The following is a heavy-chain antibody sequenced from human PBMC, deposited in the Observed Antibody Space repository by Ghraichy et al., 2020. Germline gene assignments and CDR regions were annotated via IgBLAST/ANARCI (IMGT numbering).Heavy chain of an antibody. D-gene: IGHD2-2*01. J-gene: IGHJ4*02. Sequence: VKVSCKASGYTFTSYGISWVRQAPGQGLEWMGWISAYNGNTNYAQKLQGRVTMTTDTSTSTAYMELRSLRSDDTAVYYCARVKRYCSSTSCYHDDYWGQGTLVTVSS. V-gene: IGHV1-18*01. CDR1: GYTFTSYG. CDR2: ISAYNGNT. CDR3: ARVKRYCSSTSCYHDDY.